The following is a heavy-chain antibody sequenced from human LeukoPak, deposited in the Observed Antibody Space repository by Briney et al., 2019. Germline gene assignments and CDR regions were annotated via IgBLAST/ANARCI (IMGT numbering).Heavy chain of an antibody. CDR1: GYTFTSYG. Sequence: ASVKVSCKASGYTFTSYGINWVRQATGQGLEWMGWMNPNSGNTGYAQKFQGRVTITRNTSISTAYMELSSLRSEDTAVYYCARAESSSRYYYYGMDVWGQGTTVTVSS. V-gene: IGHV1-8*01. J-gene: IGHJ6*02. CDR3: ARAESSSRYYYYGMDV. CDR2: MNPNSGNT. D-gene: IGHD6-6*01.